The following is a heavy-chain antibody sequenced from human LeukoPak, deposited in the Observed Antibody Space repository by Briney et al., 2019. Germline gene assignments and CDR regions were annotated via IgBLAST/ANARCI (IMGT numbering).Heavy chain of an antibody. D-gene: IGHD1-26*01. CDR1: GGSISSNNYY. Sequence: PSETLSLTCTVSGGSISSNNYYWGWIRQPPGRGLEWIGNIYFSRNTYYNPSLKSRVTISVDTSKHQLPLKLISVTAADTAVYYCARQILATTNYFDYWGQGTLVTVSS. V-gene: IGHV4-39*01. CDR3: ARQILATTNYFDY. J-gene: IGHJ4*02. CDR2: IYFSRNT.